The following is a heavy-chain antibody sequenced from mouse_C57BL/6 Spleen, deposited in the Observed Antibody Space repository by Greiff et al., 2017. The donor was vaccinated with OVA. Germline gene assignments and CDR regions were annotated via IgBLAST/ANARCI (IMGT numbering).Heavy chain of an antibody. Sequence: QVQLQQSGPGLVQPSQSLSITCTVSGFSLTSYGVHWVRQSPGKGLEWLGVIWSGGSTDYNAAFISRLSISKDNSKSQVFFKMNSLQADDTAIYYCARTSITTVVERLAMDYWGQGTSVTVSS. CDR2: IWSGGST. CDR1: GFSLTSYG. CDR3: ARTSITTVVERLAMDY. J-gene: IGHJ4*01. D-gene: IGHD1-1*01. V-gene: IGHV2-2*01.